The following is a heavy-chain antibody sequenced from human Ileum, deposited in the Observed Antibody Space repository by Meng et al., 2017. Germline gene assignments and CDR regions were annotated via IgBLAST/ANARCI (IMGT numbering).Heavy chain of an antibody. CDR1: GYTFSSYD. CDR2: MNPNSGNT. V-gene: IGHV1-8*01. CDR3: AGRRPYGDYPISNY. J-gene: IGHJ4*02. Sequence: QVQLVQSGSELKEPGASVKVSCKASGYTFSSYDINWVRQATGQGLEWMGWMNPNSGNTNYAQKFHGRVTMTRNTSISTAYLELSSLISEDTAIYYCAGRRPYGDYPISNYWGQGTLVTVSS. D-gene: IGHD4-17*01.